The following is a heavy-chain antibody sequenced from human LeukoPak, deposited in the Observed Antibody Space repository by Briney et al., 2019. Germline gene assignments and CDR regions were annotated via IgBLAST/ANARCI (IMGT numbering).Heavy chain of an antibody. CDR1: GDSISSHY. Sequence: SETLSLTCSVSGDSISSHYWSWIRQPAGKGLEWIGHIYFSGNTNYNPSLKSRVTMSVDTSKNHFSLILTSVTAADTAVYYCARGGLLWVQLPINNWFDPWGQGTLVTVSS. J-gene: IGHJ5*02. D-gene: IGHD1-1*01. CDR3: ARGGLLWVQLPINNWFDP. V-gene: IGHV4-4*07. CDR2: IYFSGNT.